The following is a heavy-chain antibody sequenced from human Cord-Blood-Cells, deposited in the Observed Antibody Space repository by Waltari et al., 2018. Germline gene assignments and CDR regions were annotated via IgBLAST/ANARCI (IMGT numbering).Heavy chain of an antibody. D-gene: IGHD6-6*01. J-gene: IGHJ4*02. CDR1: GFTFSSYW. CDR3: AEYSSSSGGY. CDR2: INSDGSST. V-gene: IGHV3-74*01. Sequence: EVQLVESGGGLVQPGESLSLSCAASGFTFSSYWMHWVRQAPGKGLVWVSRINSDGSSTSYADSVKGRFTISRDNAKNTLYLQMNSLRAEDTAVYYCAEYSSSSGGYWGQGTLVTVSS.